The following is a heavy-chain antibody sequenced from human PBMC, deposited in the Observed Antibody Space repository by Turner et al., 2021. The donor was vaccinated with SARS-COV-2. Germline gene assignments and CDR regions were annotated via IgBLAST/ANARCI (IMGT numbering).Heavy chain of an antibody. Sequence: QITLKESGPTLVKPTETLTLTCTFSGFSLSTSGVGVGWIRQPPGKALEWLALIYWNDDKRYSPSLKSRLTITKDTSKNQVVLTMTNMDPVDTATYYCARIMWWELAYGMDVWGQGTTVTVSS. V-gene: IGHV2-5*01. D-gene: IGHD1-26*01. CDR3: ARIMWWELAYGMDV. J-gene: IGHJ6*02. CDR2: IYWNDDK. CDR1: GFSLSTSGVG.